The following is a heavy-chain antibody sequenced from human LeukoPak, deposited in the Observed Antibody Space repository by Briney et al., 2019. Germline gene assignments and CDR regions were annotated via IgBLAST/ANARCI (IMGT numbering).Heavy chain of an antibody. J-gene: IGHJ3*02. D-gene: IGHD3-22*01. CDR2: VDHTGRT. CDR3: AKSHGYGLIDI. V-gene: IGHV4-59*01. CDR1: DDSITMYY. Sequence: TSETLSLTCTVSDDSITMYYWTWIRKPPGKGLEWSGYVDHTGRTKFNPSLTRRGSISRDTSNNFFSLSLRSVPAADTAVYYCAKSHGYGLIDIWGQGTMVTVSS.